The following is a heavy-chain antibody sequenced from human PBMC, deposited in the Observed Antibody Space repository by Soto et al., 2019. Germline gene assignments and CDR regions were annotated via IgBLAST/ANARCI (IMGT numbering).Heavy chain of an antibody. J-gene: IGHJ5*01. CDR2: ISYDGSNK. CDR3: ARERGSSCCFDS. Sequence: GGSLRLSCAASGFTFSSYAMHWVRQAPGKGLEWVAAISYDGSNKYYADSVKGRFTISRDNSKNTLYLQMNSLRAEDTAVYYCARERGSSCCFDSWGQGTLVTVSS. CDR1: GFTFSSYA. D-gene: IGHD6-19*01. V-gene: IGHV3-30-3*01.